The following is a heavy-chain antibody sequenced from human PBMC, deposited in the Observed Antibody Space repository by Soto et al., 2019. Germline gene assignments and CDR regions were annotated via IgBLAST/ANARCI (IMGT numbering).Heavy chain of an antibody. V-gene: IGHV2-26*01. CDR3: AREMSNLVDNWLDS. J-gene: IGHJ5*01. CDR1: GFSLSYGRWG. CDR2: IFSNDER. Sequence: QVTLKESGPVLVKPTETLTLTCTVSGFSLSYGRWGVSWIRQPPGKALEWFAHIFSNDERSYGTSLMSRLTIPKETSKSQVVLTMTNMDAEDTATYYCAREMSNLVDNWLDSWGQGTLVTVSS. D-gene: IGHD2-15*01.